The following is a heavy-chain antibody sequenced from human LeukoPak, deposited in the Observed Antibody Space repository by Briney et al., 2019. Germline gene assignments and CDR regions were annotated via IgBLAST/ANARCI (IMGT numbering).Heavy chain of an antibody. Sequence: PGRSLRLSCAASGFTFSSYGMHWVRQAPGKGLEWVAVIWYDGSNKYYADSVKGRFTISRDNSKNTLYLQMNSLRAEDTVVYYCARVLLPLYGMDVWGQGTTVTVSS. CDR1: GFTFSSYG. D-gene: IGHD3-22*01. CDR2: IWYDGSNK. V-gene: IGHV3-33*01. CDR3: ARVLLPLYGMDV. J-gene: IGHJ6*02.